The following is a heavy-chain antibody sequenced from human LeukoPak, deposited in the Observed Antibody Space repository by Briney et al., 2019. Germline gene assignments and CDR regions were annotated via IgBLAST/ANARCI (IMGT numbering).Heavy chain of an antibody. D-gene: IGHD3-10*01. CDR3: ARDPSPDYYGSGSYRSYFDY. CDR2: ISSSSSTI. CDR1: GFTFSSYS. Sequence: GGSLRLSCAASGFTFSSYSMNWVRQAPGKGLEWVSYISSSSSTIYYADSVKGRFTISRDNAKNSLYLQMNSLRAEDTAVYYCARDPSPDYYGSGSYRSYFDYWGQGTLVTVSS. J-gene: IGHJ4*02. V-gene: IGHV3-48*04.